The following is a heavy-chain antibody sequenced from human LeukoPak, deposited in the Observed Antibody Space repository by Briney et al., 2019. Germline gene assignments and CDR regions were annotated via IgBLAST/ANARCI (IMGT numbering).Heavy chain of an antibody. V-gene: IGHV1-18*01. CDR2: ISDYNADT. D-gene: IGHD2-8*01. Sequence: ASVKVSCKASGYILTNYGITWVRQAPGQGLEWMGWISDYNADTDSAQKVQGRLTMTTDKSKNTAYMEVRRLRADDTAVYYCARFLCDNGVCHRAFDIWGQGTVVTVS. J-gene: IGHJ3*02. CDR3: ARFLCDNGVCHRAFDI. CDR1: GYILTNYG.